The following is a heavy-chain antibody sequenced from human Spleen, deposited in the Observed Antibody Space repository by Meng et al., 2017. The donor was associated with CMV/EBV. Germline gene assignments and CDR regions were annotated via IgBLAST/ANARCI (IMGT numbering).Heavy chain of an antibody. D-gene: IGHD2-15*01. CDR2: IKPDGSEK. CDR3: TKSKTSGPYDALDI. J-gene: IGHJ3*02. V-gene: IGHV3-7*03. Sequence: GGSLRLSCAASGLILNNYWMSWVRQAPGKRLEWVANIKPDGSEKYYVDSVKGRFTVSRDNAKNSLYLQMNSLRAEDTAVYYCTKSKTSGPYDALDIWGQGTMVTVSS. CDR1: GLILNNYW.